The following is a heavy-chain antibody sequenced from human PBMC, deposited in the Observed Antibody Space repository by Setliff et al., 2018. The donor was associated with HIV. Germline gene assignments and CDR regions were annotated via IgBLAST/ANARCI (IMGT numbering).Heavy chain of an antibody. CDR3: ARRGHYDSSGYPPGYYYGMDV. V-gene: IGHV5-51*01. Sequence: PGESLKISCKGSGYSFTSYWIGWVRQMPGKGLEWMGIIYPGDSDTRYSPSFQGQVTISADKSISTAYLQWSSLKASDTAVYYCARRGHYDSSGYPPGYYYGMDVWGQGTTVTVSS. J-gene: IGHJ6*02. CDR1: GYSFTSYW. D-gene: IGHD3-22*01. CDR2: IYPGDSDT.